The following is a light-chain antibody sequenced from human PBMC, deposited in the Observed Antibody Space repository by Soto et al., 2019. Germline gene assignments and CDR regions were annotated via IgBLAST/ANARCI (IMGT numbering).Light chain of an antibody. Sequence: QSALTQPASVSGSPGQSITISCTGTSSDVGGYNYVSWYQQHPGKAPKLMIYEVSNRPSGVSNRFSGSKSGNTASLTISGLQAEYEADYYCSSYTSSRSWVFGGGTKVTV. CDR3: SSYTSSRSWV. CDR2: EVS. V-gene: IGLV2-14*01. J-gene: IGLJ3*02. CDR1: SSDVGGYNY.